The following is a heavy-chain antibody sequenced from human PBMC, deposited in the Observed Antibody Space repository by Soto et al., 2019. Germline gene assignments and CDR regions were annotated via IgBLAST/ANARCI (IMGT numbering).Heavy chain of an antibody. J-gene: IGHJ6*02. CDR3: ARDTPYSSSWSLSNYYYYGMDV. Sequence: ASVKVSCKASGYTFTRSGISWVRQAPGQGLEWMGWISTYNGDTNYAQTFQGRVTMTTDTSTSTVHMEVRSLRSDDTAVYYCARDTPYSSSWSLSNYYYYGMDVWGQGTTVTVSS. CDR2: ISTYNGDT. CDR1: GYTFTRSG. D-gene: IGHD6-13*01. V-gene: IGHV1-18*01.